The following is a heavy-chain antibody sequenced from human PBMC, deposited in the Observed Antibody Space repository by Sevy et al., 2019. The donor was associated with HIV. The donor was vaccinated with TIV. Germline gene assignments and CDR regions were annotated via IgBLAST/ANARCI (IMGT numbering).Heavy chain of an antibody. CDR2: IIPIFGTI. Sequence: ASVKVSCKGSGGTFSSYAINWVRQAPGQGLQWMGGIIPIFGTIKYVDKFGGRVTITADESTSTAYMELSRLRSDDTAVYFCARSPFEGYPQACDIWGQGTTVTVSS. CDR3: ARSPFEGYPQACDI. CDR1: GGTFSSYA. D-gene: IGHD3-16*01. J-gene: IGHJ3*02. V-gene: IGHV1-69*13.